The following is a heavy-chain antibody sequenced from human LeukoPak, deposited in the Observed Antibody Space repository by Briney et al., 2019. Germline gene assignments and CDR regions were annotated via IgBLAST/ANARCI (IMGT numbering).Heavy chain of an antibody. CDR1: GGSISSYY. D-gene: IGHD3-3*01. V-gene: IGHV4-59*08. J-gene: IGHJ4*02. Sequence: SETLSLTCTVSGGSISSYYWSWIRQPPGKGLEWIGYIYYSGSTNYNPSLKSRVTISVDTSKNQFSLKLSPVTAADTAVYYCARHNDFWSGYPDYWGQGTLVTVSS. CDR3: ARHNDFWSGYPDY. CDR2: IYYSGST.